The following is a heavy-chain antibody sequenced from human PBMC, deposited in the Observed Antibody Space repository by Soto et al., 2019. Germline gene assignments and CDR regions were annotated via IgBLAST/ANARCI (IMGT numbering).Heavy chain of an antibody. CDR1: GFTFSDYY. CDR2: ISSSGSTI. V-gene: IGHV3-11*01. D-gene: IGHD2-15*01. Sequence: GSLRLSCAASGFTFSDYYMSWIRQAPGKGLEWVSYISSSGSTIYYADSVKGRFTISRDNAKNSLYLQMNSLRAEDTAVYYCARXPVVVVAATTPNWYFDLWGRGTLVTVSS. CDR3: ARXPVVVVAATTPNWYFDL. J-gene: IGHJ2*01.